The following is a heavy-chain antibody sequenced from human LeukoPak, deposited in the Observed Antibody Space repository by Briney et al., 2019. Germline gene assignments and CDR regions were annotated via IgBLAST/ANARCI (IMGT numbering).Heavy chain of an antibody. CDR1: GLTFSSYG. D-gene: IGHD4-11*01. V-gene: IGHV3-30*02. J-gene: IGHJ5*02. CDR3: ATTVTTSYWFDP. CDR2: IRYDGSNK. Sequence: PGGSLRLSCAPSGLTFSSYGMQWVRQAPGKGLEWVAFIRYDGSNKYYADSVKGRFTISRDNSKNTLYLQMNSLRAEDTAVYYCATTVTTSYWFDPWGQGTLVTVSS.